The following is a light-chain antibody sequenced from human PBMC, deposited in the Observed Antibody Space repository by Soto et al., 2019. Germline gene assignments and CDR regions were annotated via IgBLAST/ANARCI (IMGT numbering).Light chain of an antibody. CDR3: SSYTSSSTLV. Sequence: QSALTQPASVSGSPGQSITISCTGTSSDVGGYNYVSWYQQHPGKAPKLMIYEVSNRPSGVSNCFSGSKSGNTASLTISGLQAEDDADYYCSSYTSSSTLVFGGGTKLTVL. J-gene: IGLJ2*01. V-gene: IGLV2-14*01. CDR1: SSDVGGYNY. CDR2: EVS.